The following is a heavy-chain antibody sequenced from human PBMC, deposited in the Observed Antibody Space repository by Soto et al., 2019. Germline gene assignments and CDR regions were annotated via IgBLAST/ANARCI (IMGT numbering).Heavy chain of an antibody. V-gene: IGHV3-30-3*01. Sequence: GGSLRLSCAASGFTFSSYAMHWVRQAPCKGLEWVAVISYDGSNKYYADSVKGRFTISRDNSKNTLYLQMNSLRAEDTAVYYCARDPLEPVSAAIVGRYFDYWGQGTLVTVSS. CDR1: GFTFSSYA. CDR2: ISYDGSNK. CDR3: ARDPLEPVSAAIVGRYFDY. D-gene: IGHD2-2*01. J-gene: IGHJ4*02.